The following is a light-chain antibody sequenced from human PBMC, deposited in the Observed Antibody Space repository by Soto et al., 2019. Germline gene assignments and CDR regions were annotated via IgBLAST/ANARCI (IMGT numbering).Light chain of an antibody. CDR1: QSVSSN. CDR2: GAS. Sequence: ETVTKMSAATLSVSKGERATLSCRASQSVSSNLAWYQQKPGQAPRLLIYGASTRATGIPARFSGSGSGTEFTLTISSLQSEDFAVYYCQQYNIWPRPLGQGTKVDI. J-gene: IGKJ1*01. CDR3: QQYNIWPRP. V-gene: IGKV3-15*01.